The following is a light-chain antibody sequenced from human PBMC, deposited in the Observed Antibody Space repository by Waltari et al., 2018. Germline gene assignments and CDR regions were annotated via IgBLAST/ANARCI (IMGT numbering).Light chain of an antibody. CDR1: KLGDKY. CDR2: QDS. V-gene: IGLV3-1*01. Sequence: SYELTQPPSVSVSPGQTASITCSGDKLGDKYACWYQQKPGQSPVLVIYQDSKRPARIPERLSGSNSGNTATLTISGTQAMDEADYYCQAWDSSTVVFGGGTKLTVL. CDR3: QAWDSSTVV. J-gene: IGLJ2*01.